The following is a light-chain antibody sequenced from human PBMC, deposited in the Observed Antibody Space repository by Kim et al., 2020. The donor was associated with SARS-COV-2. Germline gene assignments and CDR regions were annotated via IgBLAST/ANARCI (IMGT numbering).Light chain of an antibody. CDR3: NSRDSNDNVV. V-gene: IGLV3-19*01. J-gene: IGLJ2*01. Sequence: SELPQDPAVSVALGQTVRITCQGDSLGSYYATWYQQKPGQAPIVVIYGKNNRPSGIPDRFSGSSSGNTASLTITGTQAGDEADYYCNSRDSNDNVVFGAGTQLTVL. CDR2: GKN. CDR1: SLGSYY.